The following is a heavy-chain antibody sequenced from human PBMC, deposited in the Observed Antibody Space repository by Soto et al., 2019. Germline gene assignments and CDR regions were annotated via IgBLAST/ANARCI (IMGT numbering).Heavy chain of an antibody. Sequence: SETLSLTCTVSGGSISSGGYYWSWIRQHPGKGLEWIGYIYYSGSTYYNPSLKSRVTISVDTSKNQFSLKLSSVTAADTAVYYCASGKMHDSSRTFDYWGQGTLVTVSS. CDR2: IYYSGST. J-gene: IGHJ4*02. CDR3: ASGKMHDSSRTFDY. D-gene: IGHD3-22*01. CDR1: GGSISSGGYY. V-gene: IGHV4-31*03.